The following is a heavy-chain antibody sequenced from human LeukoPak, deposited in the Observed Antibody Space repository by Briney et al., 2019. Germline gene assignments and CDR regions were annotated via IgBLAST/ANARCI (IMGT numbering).Heavy chain of an antibody. CDR1: GFTFNDYG. J-gene: IGHJ4*02. Sequence: PGGSLRLSCAASGFTFNDYGMSWVRQAPGKGLEWVSGINCNGGSTGYADSVKGRFTISRDNAKNSLYLQMNSLRAEDTALYYGARDRRSLYSSGRYYFDYWGQGTLVTVSS. D-gene: IGHD6-19*01. CDR2: INCNGGST. V-gene: IGHV3-20*04. CDR3: ARDRRSLYSSGRYYFDY.